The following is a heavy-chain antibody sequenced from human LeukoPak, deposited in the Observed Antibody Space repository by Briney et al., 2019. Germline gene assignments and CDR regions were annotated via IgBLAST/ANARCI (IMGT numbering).Heavy chain of an antibody. D-gene: IGHD1-26*01. CDR1: GSRFTSYW. V-gene: IGHV5-51*01. CDR3: ARRRSGSYRLQDAFDI. Sequence: PGGPLQISCQGSGSRFTSYWIGWVRQMPGKGLGWMGIIYPGDSDNRYSSSFQGQVTISADKSISTAYLQWSSLKASDTAMYYCARRRSGSYRLQDAFDIWGQGTMVTVSS. J-gene: IGHJ3*02. CDR2: IYPGDSDN.